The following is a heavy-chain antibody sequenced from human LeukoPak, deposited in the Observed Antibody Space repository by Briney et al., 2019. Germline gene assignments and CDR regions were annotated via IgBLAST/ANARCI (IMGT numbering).Heavy chain of an antibody. D-gene: IGHD6-6*01. CDR3: ARDAMAPYGSSWYFDY. CDR2: ISAYNGNT. J-gene: IGHJ4*02. Sequence: ASVKVSCKASGYTFTSYGISWVRQAPGQGLEWMGWISAYNGNTNYAQKLQGRVTMTTDTSTSTAYMELRSLRSDDTAVYYCARDAMAPYGSSWYFDYWGQGTLVTVSS. V-gene: IGHV1-18*01. CDR1: GYTFTSYG.